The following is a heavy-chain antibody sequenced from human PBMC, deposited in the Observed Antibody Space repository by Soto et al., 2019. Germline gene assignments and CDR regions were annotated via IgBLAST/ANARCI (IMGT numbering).Heavy chain of an antibody. CDR3: ARSPDYIAVAANFDY. Sequence: QVQLVESGGGVVQPGRSLRLSCAASGFTFSSYGMHWVRQAPGKGLEWVAVLWYDGSNKYYADSVKGRFTISRDNSKKALYLQMNSLRAEDTAVYYCARSPDYIAVAANFDYWGQGTLVTVSS. V-gene: IGHV3-33*01. CDR2: LWYDGSNK. D-gene: IGHD6-19*01. CDR1: GFTFSSYG. J-gene: IGHJ4*02.